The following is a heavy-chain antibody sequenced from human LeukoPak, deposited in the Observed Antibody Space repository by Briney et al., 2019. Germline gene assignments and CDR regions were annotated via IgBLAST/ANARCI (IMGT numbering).Heavy chain of an antibody. CDR2: IYYSGST. CDR1: GGSISSYY. Sequence: PSETLSLTCTVSGGSISSYYWSWIRQPPGKGLEWIGYIYYSGSTNYNPSLKSRVTITVDTSKNQFSLKLSSVTAADTAVYYCAGWSRLLYGSGSYIHWGQGTLVTVSS. J-gene: IGHJ4*02. V-gene: IGHV4-59*08. D-gene: IGHD3-10*01. CDR3: AGWSRLLYGSGSYIH.